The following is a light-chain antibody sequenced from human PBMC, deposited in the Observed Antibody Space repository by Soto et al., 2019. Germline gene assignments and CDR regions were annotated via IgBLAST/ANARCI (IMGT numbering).Light chain of an antibody. J-gene: IGKJ4*02. CDR1: QSVRDNY. CDR2: DTS. CDR3: KKYGSSHGT. V-gene: IGKV3-20*01. Sequence: EIVLRQSPGTVSFSPGERATLSCRASQSVRDNYLAWYQQKPGQAPSLLIFDTSRRATGIPDRFTGSGSGKAFALAISRVEPYDIAVHFGKKYGSSHGTFVGGTKV.